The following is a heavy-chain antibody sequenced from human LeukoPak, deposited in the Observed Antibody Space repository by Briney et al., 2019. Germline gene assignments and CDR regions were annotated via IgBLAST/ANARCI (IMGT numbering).Heavy chain of an antibody. Sequence: SETLSLTCTVSGGSISSGGYYWSWIRQHPGKGLEWIGYIYYSGSTYYNPSLKSRVTISVDTSKNQFSLKLSSVTVADTAVYYCARGHGGHRAPYYDYVWGSYRQYYFDYWGQGTLVTVSS. CDR1: GGSISSGGYY. CDR3: ARGHGGHRAPYYDYVWGSYRQYYFDY. CDR2: IYYSGST. D-gene: IGHD3-16*02. J-gene: IGHJ4*02. V-gene: IGHV4-31*03.